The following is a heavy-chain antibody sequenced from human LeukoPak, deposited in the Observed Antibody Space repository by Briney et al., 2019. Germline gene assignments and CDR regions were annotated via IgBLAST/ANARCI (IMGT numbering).Heavy chain of an antibody. CDR2: IYYSGST. CDR3: ARGIVSYYYYYMDV. V-gene: IGHV4-39*07. J-gene: IGHJ6*03. D-gene: IGHD5/OR15-5a*01. Sequence: SETLSLTCTVSGASISSSDYYWGWIRQPPGKGLEWIGSIYYSGSTYYNPSLKSRVTISRDTSKNQFSLKLSSVTAADTAVYYCARGIVSYYYYYMDVWGKGTTVTVSS. CDR1: GASISSSDYY.